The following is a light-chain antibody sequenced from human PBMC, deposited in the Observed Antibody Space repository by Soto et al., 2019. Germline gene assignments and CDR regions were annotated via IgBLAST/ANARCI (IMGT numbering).Light chain of an antibody. Sequence: EIVMTQSPANLSVSPGARATLSCRASQSVSSNLAWYQQKPGQAPRLLIYGASSRATGIPDRFSGSGSGTDFTLTISGLEPENFAVYFCQQYGRSPWTFGQGTMVDIK. CDR2: GAS. CDR1: QSVSSN. J-gene: IGKJ1*01. CDR3: QQYGRSPWT. V-gene: IGKV3-20*01.